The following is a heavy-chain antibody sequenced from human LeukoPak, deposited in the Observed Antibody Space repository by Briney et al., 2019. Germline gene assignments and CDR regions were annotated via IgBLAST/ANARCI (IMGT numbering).Heavy chain of an antibody. CDR1: GYTFTSYG. Sequence: ASVKVSCKASGYTFTSYGISWVRQAPGQGLEWMGWITAYIGNTNYAQKIQGRVTMTTDTSTSTAYMELRSLRSDDTAVYYWARDRSGSYFSLRDYFDYWGQGTLVTVSS. J-gene: IGHJ4*02. D-gene: IGHD1-26*01. CDR3: ARDRSGSYFSLRDYFDY. V-gene: IGHV1-18*01. CDR2: ITAYIGNT.